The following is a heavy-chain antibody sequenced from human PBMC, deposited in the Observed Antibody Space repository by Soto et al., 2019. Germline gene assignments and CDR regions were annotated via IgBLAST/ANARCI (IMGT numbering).Heavy chain of an antibody. J-gene: IGHJ4*02. CDR2: VYYSGTT. CDR1: GGSIRNGDYY. Sequence: QVQLQEWGPGLVKPSQTLSLTCTVSGGSIRNGDYYWGWICQPPGKGLEWIGYVYYSGTTYSHPSLNSRVSISVDTSENQFSLRLTSVTAADTAVYYCVTVNLVGAAYYFDYWGPGTLVTVSS. D-gene: IGHD1-26*01. V-gene: IGHV4-30-4*01. CDR3: VTVNLVGAAYYFDY.